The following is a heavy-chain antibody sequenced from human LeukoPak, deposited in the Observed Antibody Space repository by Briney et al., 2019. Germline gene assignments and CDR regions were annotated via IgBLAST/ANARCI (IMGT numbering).Heavy chain of an antibody. D-gene: IGHD6-19*01. Sequence: PGGSLRLSCAASRFTFSRYWMHWVRQAPGKGLVWVSRINSDGISTSYADSVKGRFTISRDNSKNTLYLQMNSLRAEDTAVYYCAKDGSVGAVAGFYYFDYWGQGTLVTVSS. J-gene: IGHJ4*02. V-gene: IGHV3-74*01. CDR2: INSDGIST. CDR1: RFTFSRYW. CDR3: AKDGSVGAVAGFYYFDY.